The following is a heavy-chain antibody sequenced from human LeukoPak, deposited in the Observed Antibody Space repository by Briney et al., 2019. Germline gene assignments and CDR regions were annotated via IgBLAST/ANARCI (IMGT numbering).Heavy chain of an antibody. CDR3: ARRLASYSSGWQYFQH. V-gene: IGHV4-34*01. J-gene: IGHJ1*01. CDR2: INHSGST. CDR1: GGSFSGYY. D-gene: IGHD6-19*01. Sequence: SETLSLTCAVYGGSFSGYYWSWIRQPPGKGLEWIGEINHSGSTNYNPSLKSRVTISVDTSKNQSSLKLSSVTAADTAVYYCARRLASYSSGWQYFQHWGQGTLVTVSS.